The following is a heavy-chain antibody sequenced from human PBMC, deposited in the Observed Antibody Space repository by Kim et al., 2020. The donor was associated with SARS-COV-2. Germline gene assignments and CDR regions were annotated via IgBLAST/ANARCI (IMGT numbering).Heavy chain of an antibody. D-gene: IGHD5-12*01. CDR3: ARVLHPTTTADY. J-gene: IGHJ4*02. V-gene: IGHV2-70*01. Sequence: YYSTSLKTRLTTSKDTSKNQVVLTMTNMDPVDTATYYCARVLHPTTTADYWGQGTLVTVSS.